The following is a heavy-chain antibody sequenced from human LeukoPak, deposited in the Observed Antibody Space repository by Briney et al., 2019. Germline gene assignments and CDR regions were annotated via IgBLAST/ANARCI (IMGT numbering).Heavy chain of an antibody. J-gene: IGHJ4*02. V-gene: IGHV4-59*08. CDR2: IYYSGST. Sequence: KPSETLSLTCTVSGGSISSYYWSWIRRPPGKGLEWIGYIYYSGSTNYNPSLKSRVTISVDTSKNQFSLKLSSVTAADTAVYYCARAGTYDFWSGYPFLFDYWGQGTLVTVSS. CDR3: ARAGTYDFWSGYPFLFDY. D-gene: IGHD3-3*01. CDR1: GGSISSYY.